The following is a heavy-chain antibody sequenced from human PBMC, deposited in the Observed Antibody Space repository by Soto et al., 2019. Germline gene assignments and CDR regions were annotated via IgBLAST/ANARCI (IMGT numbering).Heavy chain of an antibody. Sequence: PSETLSLTCTVSGGSLSSYYSSWIRKPPGKGLEWIGYIYYSGSTNYNPSLKSRVTISVDTSKNQFSLKLSSVTAADTAVYYCARRLIVAYDAFDIWGQGTMVTVSS. V-gene: IGHV4-59*01. J-gene: IGHJ3*02. CDR2: IYYSGST. CDR3: ARRLIVAYDAFDI. CDR1: GGSLSSYY. D-gene: IGHD3-22*01.